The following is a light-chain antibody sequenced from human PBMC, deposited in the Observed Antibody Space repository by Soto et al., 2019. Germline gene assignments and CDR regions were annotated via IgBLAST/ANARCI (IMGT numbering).Light chain of an antibody. CDR3: CSYAGSSTLLV. Sequence: QSVLTQPASVSGSPGQSITISCTGTSSDVGSYNLVSWYQQHPGKAPKLMIYEVSKRPSGVSNRFSGSKSGNTASLTISGLQAEDEADYYCCSYAGSSTLLVFGGGTKLTV. CDR1: SSDVGSYNL. J-gene: IGLJ3*02. CDR2: EVS. V-gene: IGLV2-23*02.